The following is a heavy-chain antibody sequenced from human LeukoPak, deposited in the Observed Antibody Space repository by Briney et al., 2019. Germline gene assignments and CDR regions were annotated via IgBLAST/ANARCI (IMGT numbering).Heavy chain of an antibody. CDR1: GYSFTSYW. J-gene: IGHJ5*02. D-gene: IGHD2-2*02. Sequence: GESLKISCKGSGYSFTSYWIGWVRQMPGKGLEWMGIIYPGDSDTRYSPSFQGQVTTSADKSISTAYLRWSSLKASDTAMYYCARGVPYCSSTSCYTGWFDPWGQGTLVTVSS. CDR3: ARGVPYCSSTSCYTGWFDP. CDR2: IYPGDSDT. V-gene: IGHV5-51*01.